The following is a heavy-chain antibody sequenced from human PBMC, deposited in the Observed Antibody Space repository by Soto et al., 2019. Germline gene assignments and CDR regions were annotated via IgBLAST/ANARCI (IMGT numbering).Heavy chain of an antibody. CDR2: ISSSSSYI. CDR1: GFTFSSYS. V-gene: IGHV3-21*04. CDR3: ARDSPDYAMGDY. J-gene: IGHJ4*02. Sequence: PVGSLRLSCAASGFTFSSYSMNWVRQAPGKGLEWVSSISSSSSYIYYADSVKGRFTISRDNAKNSLYLQMNSLRAEDTAVYYCARDSPDYAMGDYWGQGTLVTVSS. D-gene: IGHD2-8*01.